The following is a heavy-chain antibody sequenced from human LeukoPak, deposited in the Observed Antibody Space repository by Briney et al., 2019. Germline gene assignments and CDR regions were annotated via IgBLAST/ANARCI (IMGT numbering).Heavy chain of an antibody. CDR2: ISGNAGTT. CDR1: GFTFDDYA. Sequence: PGGSLRLSCAASGFTFDDYALHWLRQAPGKGLEWVSLISGNAGTTYYADSVKGRFTISRDNNKNSLYLQMNSLRTEDTALYYCAKGQQLIRGYFDYWGQGTLVTVSS. J-gene: IGHJ4*02. CDR3: AKGQQLIRGYFDY. V-gene: IGHV3-43*02. D-gene: IGHD6-13*01.